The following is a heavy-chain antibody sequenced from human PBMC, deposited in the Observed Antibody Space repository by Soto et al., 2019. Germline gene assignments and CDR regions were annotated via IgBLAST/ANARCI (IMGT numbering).Heavy chain of an antibody. CDR2: IYYSGST. Sequence: SETLSVRCTFSVGSISTGHYYWRWIRQPPGKGLEWIGYIYYSGSTYYNPSLKSRVTISVDTSKNQFSLKLSSMTAADTAVYYCAREVGDYMLRYFDYWGQGTMVTVSS. CDR3: AREVGDYMLRYFDY. CDR1: VGSISTGHYY. D-gene: IGHD4-17*01. V-gene: IGHV4-30-4*08. J-gene: IGHJ4*02.